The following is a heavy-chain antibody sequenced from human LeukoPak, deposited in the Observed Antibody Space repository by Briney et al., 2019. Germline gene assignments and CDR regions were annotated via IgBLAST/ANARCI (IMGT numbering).Heavy chain of an antibody. CDR1: GVSFTGNY. CDR2: INDDGYT. Sequence: SETLSLTCGVYGVSFTGNYWSWIRQPPGKRPEWIGEINDDGYTNYNPSLRSRVTISLDTSENHLSLRLTSVTAADTAVYYCARIRCGHTGDICYNHWGQGTLVTVSS. CDR3: ARIRCGHTGDICYNH. D-gene: IGHD2-15*01. J-gene: IGHJ4*02. V-gene: IGHV4-34*01.